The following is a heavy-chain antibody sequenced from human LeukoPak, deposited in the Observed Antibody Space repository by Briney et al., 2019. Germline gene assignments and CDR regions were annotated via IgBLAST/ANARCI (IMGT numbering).Heavy chain of an antibody. V-gene: IGHV1-69*02. CDR2: IIPILGIA. Sequence: SVKVSCKASGGTFSSYTISWVRQAPGQGLEWMGRIIPILGIAKYAQKLQGRVTITADKSTSTAYMELSSLRSEDTAVYYCAGQYYYDSSGSYYYYYGMDVWGQGTTVTVSS. CDR1: GGTFSSYT. D-gene: IGHD3-22*01. CDR3: AGQYYYDSSGSYYYYYGMDV. J-gene: IGHJ6*02.